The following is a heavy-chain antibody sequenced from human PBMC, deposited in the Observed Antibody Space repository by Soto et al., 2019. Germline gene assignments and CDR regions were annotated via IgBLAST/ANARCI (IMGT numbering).Heavy chain of an antibody. CDR2: ISAYNGNT. Sequence: ASVKVSCNASGYTFTSYGISWVRQAPGQGLEWMGWISAYNGNTNYAQKLQGRVTMTTATSTSTAYMELRSLRSDDPAVYYCAIQITRVLLWFGAARINWLDPGGQGTLVAV. V-gene: IGHV1-18*01. CDR1: GYTFTSYG. D-gene: IGHD3-10*01. CDR3: AIQITRVLLWFGAARINWLDP. J-gene: IGHJ5*02.